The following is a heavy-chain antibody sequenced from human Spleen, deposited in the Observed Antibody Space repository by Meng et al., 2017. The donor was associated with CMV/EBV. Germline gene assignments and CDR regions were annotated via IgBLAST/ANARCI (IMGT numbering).Heavy chain of an antibody. CDR3: AKRAGTANFDY. Sequence: GESLKISCAASGFIFNTYGMHWVRQAPGKGLEWVSVIYSGGVTRYYADSVKGRFTISRDNSQNTLSLQMNSLRAEDTAVYYCAKRAGTANFDYWGQGALVTVSS. D-gene: IGHD1-1*01. CDR1: GFIFNTYG. V-gene: IGHV3-23*03. CDR2: IYSGGVTR. J-gene: IGHJ4*02.